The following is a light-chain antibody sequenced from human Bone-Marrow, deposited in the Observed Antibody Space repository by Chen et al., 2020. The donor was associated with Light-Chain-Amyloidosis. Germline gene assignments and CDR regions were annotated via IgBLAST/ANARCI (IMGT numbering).Light chain of an antibody. V-gene: IGLV2-23*01. CDR2: EGS. J-gene: IGLJ3*02. CDR1: RSDVGSYNL. CDR3: CSYAGSSTWV. Sequence: QSALTHPASVSGSPGQSITISCTGNRSDVGSYNLVSWYQQHPGKAPKLMIYEGSKRPSGVSNRFSGSKSGNTASLTISGLQAEDEADYYCCSYAGSSTWVFGGGTKLTVL.